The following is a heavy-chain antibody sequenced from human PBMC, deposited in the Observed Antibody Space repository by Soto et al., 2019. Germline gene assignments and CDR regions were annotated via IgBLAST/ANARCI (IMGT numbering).Heavy chain of an antibody. J-gene: IGHJ3*01. CDR2: IWYDGSNK. Sequence: QVQLVESGGGVVQPGRSLRLSCAASGFTFSSYGMHWVRQAPGKGLEWVAVIWYDGSNKYYADSVKGRFTISRDNSKNTLYLQMNSLRAEDTAVYYCARDSGDCSGGSCYSDAFDFWGQGTTVTVSS. CDR3: ARDSGDCSGGSCYSDAFDF. V-gene: IGHV3-33*01. CDR1: GFTFSSYG. D-gene: IGHD2-15*01.